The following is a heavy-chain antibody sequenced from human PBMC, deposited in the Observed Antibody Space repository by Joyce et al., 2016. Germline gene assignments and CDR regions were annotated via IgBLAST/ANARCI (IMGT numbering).Heavy chain of an antibody. V-gene: IGHV3-7*01. J-gene: IGHJ4*02. CDR1: GFTFSNYG. CDR2: IKGDGSEK. Sequence: EVQLVESGGELVQPGGSLRRSCAASGFTFSNYGMAWLRQAPGKGLEGVANIKGDGSEKYYVDSVKGRFIISRDNADNSLYLQMNSLRAEDTAVYYCAKFISEPGRPWDYWGQGTLVTVST. CDR3: AKFISEPGRPWDY. D-gene: IGHD6-13*01.